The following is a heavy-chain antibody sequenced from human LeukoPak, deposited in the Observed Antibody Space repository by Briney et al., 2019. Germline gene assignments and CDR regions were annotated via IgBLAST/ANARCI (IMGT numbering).Heavy chain of an antibody. V-gene: IGHV1-69*05. CDR3: ATSGYSYTLKRYNWFDP. J-gene: IGHJ5*02. CDR1: GGTFSSYA. CDR2: IIPIFGTA. Sequence: SVKVSCKASGGTFSSYAISWVRQAPGQGLEWMGRIIPIFGTANYAQKFQGRVTITTDESTSTAYMELSSPRSEDTAVYYCATSGYSYTLKRYNWFDPWGQGTLVTVSS. D-gene: IGHD5-18*01.